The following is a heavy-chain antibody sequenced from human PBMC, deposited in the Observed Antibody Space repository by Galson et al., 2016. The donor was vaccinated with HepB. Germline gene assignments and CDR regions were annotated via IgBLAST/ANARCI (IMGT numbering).Heavy chain of an antibody. CDR1: GFPFSAYV. V-gene: IGHV3-11*01. Sequence: SLRLSCAVSGFPFSAYVMAWIRQTPERGLECISYIDARSDVIHHSDSVEGRFTISRDNAQSLLYLQMSNLRADDTALYYCVRGNYGFDVWGPGATVTVSS. J-gene: IGHJ6*02. CDR3: VRGNYGFDV. CDR2: IDARSDVI.